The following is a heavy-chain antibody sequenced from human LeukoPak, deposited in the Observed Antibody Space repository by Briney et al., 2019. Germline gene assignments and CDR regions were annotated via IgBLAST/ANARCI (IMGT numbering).Heavy chain of an antibody. D-gene: IGHD6-25*01. CDR3: ARGMRQIDDAFDL. CDR1: GFTFSSYT. V-gene: IGHV3-21*01. J-gene: IGHJ3*01. CDR2: ISSTSTYI. Sequence: GGSLRLSCAASGFTFSSYTMNWVRQAPGKGLEWVSSISSTSTYIHDADSVKGRSTIYRDNAKKSLYLQMNSLRAEDTAMYYCARGMRQIDDAFDLWGQGTMVTVSS.